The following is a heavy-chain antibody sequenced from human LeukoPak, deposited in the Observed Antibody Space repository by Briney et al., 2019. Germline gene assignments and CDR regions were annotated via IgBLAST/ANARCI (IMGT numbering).Heavy chain of an antibody. CDR3: AKDRQQLVRGADNWFDP. V-gene: IGHV3-23*01. CDR2: ISGSGGST. CDR1: GFTFSSYA. Sequence: GGSLRPSCAASGFTFSSYAMSWVRQAPGKGLEWVSAISGSGGSTYYADSVKGRFTISRDNSKNTLYLQMNSLRAEDTAVYYCAKDRQQLVRGADNWFDPWGQGTLVTVSS. D-gene: IGHD6-13*01. J-gene: IGHJ5*02.